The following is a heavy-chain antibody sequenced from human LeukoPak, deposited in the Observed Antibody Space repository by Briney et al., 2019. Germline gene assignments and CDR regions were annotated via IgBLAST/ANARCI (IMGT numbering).Heavy chain of an antibody. CDR2: IYHSGST. J-gene: IGHJ1*01. CDR3: ARHSTYSKSSGYNL. V-gene: IGHV4-38-2*02. CDR1: GYSISSGYY. D-gene: IGHD6-19*01. Sequence: PSETLSLTCTVSGYSISSGYYWGWIRQPPGKGLEWIGSIYHSGSTYYNPSLKSRVTISVDTSKNQFSLWLSSVTAADTAMYYCARHSTYSKSSGYNLWGQGTLVTVSS.